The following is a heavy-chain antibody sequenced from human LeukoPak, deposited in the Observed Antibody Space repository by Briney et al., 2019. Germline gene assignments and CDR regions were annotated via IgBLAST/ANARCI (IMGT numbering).Heavy chain of an antibody. V-gene: IGHV3-23*01. J-gene: IGHJ4*02. D-gene: IGHD5-12*01. CDR3: ARDSGYSGYEALAY. CDR1: GFTFSSYA. Sequence: GGSLRLSCAASGFTFSSYAMSWVRQAPGKGLEWVSAISGSGGSTYYADSVKGRFTISRDNSKNTLYLQMNSLRAEDTAVYYCARDSGYSGYEALAYWGQGTLVTVSS. CDR2: ISGSGGST.